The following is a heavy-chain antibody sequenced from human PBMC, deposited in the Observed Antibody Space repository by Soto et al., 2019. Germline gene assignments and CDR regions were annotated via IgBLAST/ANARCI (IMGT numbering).Heavy chain of an antibody. CDR2: INPSGTSA. D-gene: IGHD1-1*01. J-gene: IGHJ4*02. CDR3: ARDQFAGTYNFDY. Sequence: ASVKVSCKASGYTFSSHYMHWVRQAPGQGLEWMGVINPSGTSATYAQKFQGRVTMNRDTYTSKVYMDLSSLTSEETAVYYCARDQFAGTYNFDYWGQGTLVTVSS. CDR1: GYTFSSHY. V-gene: IGHV1-46*01.